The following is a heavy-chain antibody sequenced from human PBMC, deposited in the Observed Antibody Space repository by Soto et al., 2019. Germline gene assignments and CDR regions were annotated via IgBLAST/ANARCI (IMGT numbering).Heavy chain of an antibody. J-gene: IGHJ3*02. CDR1: GFTFSSYS. V-gene: IGHV3-21*01. CDR2: ISSSSSYI. D-gene: IGHD6-13*01. Sequence: GGSLRLSCAASGFTFSSYSMNWVRQAPGKGLEWVSSISSSSSYIYYADSVKGRFTISRDNAKNSLYLQMNSLRAEGTAVYYCARDSAYSRGVFDIWGQGTMVTVSS. CDR3: ARDSAYSRGVFDI.